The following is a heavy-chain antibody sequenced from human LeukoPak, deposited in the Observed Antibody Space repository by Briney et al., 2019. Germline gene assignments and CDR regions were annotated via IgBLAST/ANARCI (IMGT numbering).Heavy chain of an antibody. D-gene: IGHD4-11*01. CDR1: GFAFSSYA. CDR3: ARGYTNYGYVFDI. J-gene: IGHJ3*02. CDR2: ISYDGITE. Sequence: GRSLRLSCAASGFAFSSYAMHWVRQAPGKGLEWVAIISYDGITEDYSDSVKGRFSISRDNFKNTLFLQMNGLRDEDTAVYYCARGYTNYGYVFDIWGQGTMVTVSS. V-gene: IGHV3-30*04.